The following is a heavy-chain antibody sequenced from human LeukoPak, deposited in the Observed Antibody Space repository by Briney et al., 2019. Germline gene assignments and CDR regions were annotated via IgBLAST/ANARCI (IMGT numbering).Heavy chain of an antibody. CDR1: GFTFSSYG. Sequence: PGGSLRLSCATSGFTFSSYGMHWVRQAPGKGLEWVAVISYDGSNKYYADSVKGRFTISRDNSKNTLYLQMNSLRAEDTAVYYCARDRAQYSSGWGLDYWGQGTLVTVSS. CDR2: ISYDGSNK. V-gene: IGHV3-30*03. D-gene: IGHD6-19*01. CDR3: ARDRAQYSSGWGLDY. J-gene: IGHJ4*02.